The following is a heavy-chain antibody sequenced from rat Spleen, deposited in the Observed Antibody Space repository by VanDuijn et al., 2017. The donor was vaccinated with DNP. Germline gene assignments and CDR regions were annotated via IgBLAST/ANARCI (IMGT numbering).Heavy chain of an antibody. CDR1: GFNFNDSW. J-gene: IGHJ2*01. D-gene: IGHD1-11*01. CDR2: INKDSSTI. CDR3: AKGPNYGGWSDYFDY. V-gene: IGHV4-2*01. Sequence: EVKLVESGGGLVQPGRSLKLPCAASGFNFNDSWMGWARQAPGKGLEWIGQINKDSSTINYNPSLKEKIHISRDNAQNTLYLQMSKLGSEDTAIYYCAKGPNYGGWSDYFDYWGQGVMVTVSS.